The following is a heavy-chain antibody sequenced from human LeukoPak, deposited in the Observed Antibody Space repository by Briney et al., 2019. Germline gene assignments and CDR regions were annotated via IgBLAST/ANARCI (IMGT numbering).Heavy chain of an antibody. Sequence: GGSLRLSCAASGFTFSSYAMSWVRQAPGKGLEWVPSIGATGGTTNYADSVKGRFTISRDNSKNTLYLQMNSLRAEDTAVYHCAKGRTHFDYWGQGTLVTVSS. CDR2: IGATGGTT. J-gene: IGHJ4*02. V-gene: IGHV3-23*01. CDR1: GFTFSSYA. CDR3: AKGRTHFDY.